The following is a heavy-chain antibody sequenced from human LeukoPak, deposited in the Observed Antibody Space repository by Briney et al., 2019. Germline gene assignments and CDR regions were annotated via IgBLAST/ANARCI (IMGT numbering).Heavy chain of an antibody. CDR2: IYYSGST. V-gene: IGHV4-31*03. D-gene: IGHD3-22*01. CDR3: ARDGDYYDSSGLYGMDV. Sequence: PSQTLSLTCTVSGGSISSGGYYWSWIRQHPGKGLEWIGYIYYSGSTYYNPSLKSRVTISVDTSKNQFSLKLSSVTAADTAVYYCARDGDYYDSSGLYGMDVWGQGTTVTVSS. CDR1: GGSISSGGYY. J-gene: IGHJ6*02.